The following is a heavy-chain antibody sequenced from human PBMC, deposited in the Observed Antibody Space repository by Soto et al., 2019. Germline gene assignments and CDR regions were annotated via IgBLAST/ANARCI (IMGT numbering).Heavy chain of an antibody. J-gene: IGHJ6*02. CDR3: ARPASSSSYYYYGMDV. V-gene: IGHV4-4*02. D-gene: IGHD6-6*01. CDR2: IYHSGST. CDR1: GFSISSINW. Sequence: SETLSLTGAFSGFSISSINWWSCFRQPPGKGLEWIGEIYHSGSTNYNPSLKSRVTISVDKSKNQFSLKLSSVTAADTAVYYCARPASSSSYYYYGMDVWGQGTTVTVSS.